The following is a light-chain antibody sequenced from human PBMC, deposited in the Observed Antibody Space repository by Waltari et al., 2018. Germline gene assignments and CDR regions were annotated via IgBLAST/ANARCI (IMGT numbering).Light chain of an antibody. J-gene: IGKJ1*01. Sequence: EIVMTQSPATLSVSPGERATLSCRASQSVSSYVAWYQQKPGQAPRLLIYSASTRATGIPARCSGSGSGTEFTLTISSLQSEDFAVYYCQQYNDRRTFGQGTKVEI. CDR3: QQYNDRRT. CDR1: QSVSSY. CDR2: SAS. V-gene: IGKV3-15*01.